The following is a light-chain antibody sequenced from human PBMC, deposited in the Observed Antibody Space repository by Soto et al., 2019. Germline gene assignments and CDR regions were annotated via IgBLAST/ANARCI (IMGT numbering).Light chain of an antibody. CDR2: GAS. Sequence: EIVLSQSPGTLSLSPGERATLSCRASHIISSSFLAWYQQKPGQAPRLLIYGASSRATGIPDRFSGSGSGTDFTLTISRLMPEDFAVYYCQQYGSSPGTFGQGTKVEIK. V-gene: IGKV3-20*01. CDR1: HIISSSF. J-gene: IGKJ1*01. CDR3: QQYGSSPGT.